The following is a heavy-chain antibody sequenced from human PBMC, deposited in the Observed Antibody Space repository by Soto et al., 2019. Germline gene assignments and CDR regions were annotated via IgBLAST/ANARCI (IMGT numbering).Heavy chain of an antibody. V-gene: IGHV1-18*01. Sequence: QVQLVQSGAEVKKPGASVKVSCKASGYTFTSYGISWVRQAPGQGLEWMGWISAYNGNTNYAQTLQGRVTMTTDTSTSGSYMELMSLTADDTAVYYCARLWGCVDYGEMGYWGQGTLVTVSS. CDR1: GYTFTSYG. CDR2: ISAYNGNT. CDR3: ARLWGCVDYGEMGY. J-gene: IGHJ4*02. D-gene: IGHD4-17*01.